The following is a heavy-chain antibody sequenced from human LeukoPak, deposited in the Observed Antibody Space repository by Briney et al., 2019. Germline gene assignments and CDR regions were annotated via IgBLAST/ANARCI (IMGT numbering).Heavy chain of an antibody. CDR1: GFTFSNYW. D-gene: IGHD6-19*01. Sequence: PGGSLRLSCAASGFTFSNYWLTWVRQAPGKGLEWVSAISGSGGSTYYADSVKGRFTISRDNSKNTLYLQMNSLRAEDTAVYYCAKEYSSGWSIDYWGQGTLVTVSS. V-gene: IGHV3-23*01. CDR2: ISGSGGST. J-gene: IGHJ4*02. CDR3: AKEYSSGWSIDY.